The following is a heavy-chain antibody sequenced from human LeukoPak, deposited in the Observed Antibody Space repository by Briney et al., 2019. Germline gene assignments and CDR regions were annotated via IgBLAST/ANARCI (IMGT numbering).Heavy chain of an antibody. J-gene: IGHJ4*02. D-gene: IGHD4-11*01. V-gene: IGHV1-3*01. CDR1: GYTFISYA. Sequence: GASVKVSCKASGYTFISYALHWVRQAPGQRLEWMGWVNAGNGNTKFSQKFQGRVTITRDTSASTAYMELSRLRSEDTAVYYCARDGLPYSDYPGFGYWGQGTLVTVSS. CDR2: VNAGNGNT. CDR3: ARDGLPYSDYPGFGY.